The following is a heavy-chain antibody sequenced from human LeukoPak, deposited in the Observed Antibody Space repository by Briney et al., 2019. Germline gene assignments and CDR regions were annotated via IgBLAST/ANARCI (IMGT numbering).Heavy chain of an antibody. CDR2: INTDGSST. CDR3: ARGETSSYDY. D-gene: IGHD2-2*01. V-gene: IGHV3-74*01. J-gene: IGHJ4*02. CDR1: GFTFSSYW. Sequence: SGGSLRLSCAASGFTFSSYWMHWVRQAPGKGLVWVSHINTDGSSTTYADSVKGRFTISRDNAKNTLYLQMNSLRAEDTAVYYCARGETSSYDYWGQGTLFTVSS.